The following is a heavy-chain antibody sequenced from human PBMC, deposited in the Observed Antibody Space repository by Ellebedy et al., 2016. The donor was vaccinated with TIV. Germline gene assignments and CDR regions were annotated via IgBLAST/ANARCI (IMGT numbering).Heavy chain of an antibody. CDR3: ARDLGRYGMDV. J-gene: IGHJ6*02. CDR1: GDSISSYY. Sequence: SETLSLTCTVSGDSISSYYWSWIRQPPGKGLEWIGYIYYSGSTNYNPSLKSRVTLSLDTSKNQFSLDLSSVTAADTATYYCARDLGRYGMDVWGQGTTVTVSS. CDR2: IYYSGST. V-gene: IGHV4-59*01.